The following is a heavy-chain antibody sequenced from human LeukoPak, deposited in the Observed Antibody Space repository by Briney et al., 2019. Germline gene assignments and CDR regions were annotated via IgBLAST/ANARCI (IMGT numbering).Heavy chain of an antibody. CDR3: AREMRGNEQQLAYFDY. CDR2: IYYSGST. J-gene: IGHJ4*02. CDR1: GGSISSYY. D-gene: IGHD6-13*01. Sequence: SETLSLTCTVSGGSISSYYWSWIRQHPGKGLEWIGYIYYSGSTYYNPSLKSRVTISVDTSKNQFSLKLSSVTAADTAVYYCAREMRGNEQQLAYFDYWGQGTLVTVSS. V-gene: IGHV4-59*06.